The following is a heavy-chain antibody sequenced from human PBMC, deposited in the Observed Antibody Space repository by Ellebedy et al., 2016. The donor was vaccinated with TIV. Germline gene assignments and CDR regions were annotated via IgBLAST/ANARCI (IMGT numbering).Heavy chain of an antibody. Sequence: GESLKISCAVSGFAFSTFGMHWVRQTPGKGLEWVAFTRYDQSVKQYADSVTGRFTISKDDSTATLYLQMNRLIPDDTAVYFCAKDHWAVLWFGEFDDFWGQGILVTVSP. CDR1: GFAFSTFG. D-gene: IGHD3-10*01. V-gene: IGHV3-30*02. J-gene: IGHJ4*02. CDR3: AKDHWAVLWFGEFDDF. CDR2: TRYDQSVK.